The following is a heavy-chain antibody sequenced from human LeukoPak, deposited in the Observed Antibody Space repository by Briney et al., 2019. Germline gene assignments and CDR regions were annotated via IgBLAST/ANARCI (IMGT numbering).Heavy chain of an antibody. D-gene: IGHD3-22*01. Sequence: GGALRLSCSASGFTFSSYAMHWVRQAPRKGREYVSAISSYGGSTYYADSVKGRFTISRDNSTNTLYLQMSSLRAEDTAVYYCVKHYYDGSPRYALGYWGQGTLVTVSS. CDR2: ISSYGGST. CDR1: GFTFSSYA. V-gene: IGHV3-64D*09. J-gene: IGHJ4*02. CDR3: VKHYYDGSPRYALGY.